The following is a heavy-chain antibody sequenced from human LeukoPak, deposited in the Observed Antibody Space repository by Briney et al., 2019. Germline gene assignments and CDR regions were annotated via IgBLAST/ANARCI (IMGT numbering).Heavy chain of an antibody. D-gene: IGHD3-3*01. CDR3: AKDRGFLEWLPDDY. CDR2: ISGSGGST. V-gene: IGHV3-23*01. Sequence: PGGSLRLSCAASGFTFSSYAMSWVRQASGKGLEWVSVISGSGGSTYYADSVKGRFTISRDNSKNTLYLQMNSLRAEDTAVYYCAKDRGFLEWLPDDYWGQGTLVTVSS. CDR1: GFTFSSYA. J-gene: IGHJ4*02.